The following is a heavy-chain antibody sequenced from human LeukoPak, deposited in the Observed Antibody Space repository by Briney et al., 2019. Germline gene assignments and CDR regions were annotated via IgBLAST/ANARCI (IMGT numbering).Heavy chain of an antibody. CDR3: ARAHCSGGSCYSSFDY. V-gene: IGHV1-69*05. CDR2: IIPIFGAA. J-gene: IGHJ4*02. D-gene: IGHD2-15*01. CDR1: GGTFSSYA. Sequence: GASVKVSCKASGGTFSSYAISWVRQAPGQGLEWMGGIIPIFGAANYAQKFQGRVTITRDTSASTAYMELSSLRSEDTAVYYCARAHCSGGSCYSSFDYWGQGTLVTVSS.